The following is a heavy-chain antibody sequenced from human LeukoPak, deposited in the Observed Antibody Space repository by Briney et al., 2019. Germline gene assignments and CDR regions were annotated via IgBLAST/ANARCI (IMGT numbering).Heavy chain of an antibody. Sequence: SGGSLRLSCAASGFAFKNYAMTWVRQAPGKGPQWVSNINDNGGQRHYADSVKGRFTISRDNSKNTLFLQMDSLRAEDTAVYYCAKTQWKVGATDYFDYWGHGILVTVSS. CDR2: INDNGGQR. J-gene: IGHJ4*01. D-gene: IGHD1-26*01. V-gene: IGHV3-23*01. CDR1: GFAFKNYA. CDR3: AKTQWKVGATDYFDY.